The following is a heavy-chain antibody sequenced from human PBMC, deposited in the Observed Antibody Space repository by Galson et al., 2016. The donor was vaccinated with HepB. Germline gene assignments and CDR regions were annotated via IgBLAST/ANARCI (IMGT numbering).Heavy chain of an antibody. Sequence: SLRLSCAASGFTFSSYAMRWVRQAPGKGLEWVSAISGSGGSTYYADSVKGRFTISRDNSKNTLYLQMNSLRAEDTAVYYCARDHLWAFDYWGQGTLVTVSS. CDR1: GFTFSSYA. J-gene: IGHJ4*02. D-gene: IGHD7-27*01. CDR3: ARDHLWAFDY. V-gene: IGHV3-23*01. CDR2: ISGSGGST.